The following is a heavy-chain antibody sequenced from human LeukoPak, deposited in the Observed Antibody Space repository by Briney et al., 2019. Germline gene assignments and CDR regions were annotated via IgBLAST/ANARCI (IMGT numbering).Heavy chain of an antibody. Sequence: ASVKVSCKASGGTFSSYAISWVRQAPGQGLEWVGRIIPIFGIANYAQKFQGRVTITADKSTSTAYMELSSLRSEDTAVYYCARDAGLEYYYDSSGYYRLDYWGQGTLVTVSS. CDR1: GGTFSSYA. CDR2: IIPIFGIA. J-gene: IGHJ4*02. CDR3: ARDAGLEYYYDSSGYYRLDY. V-gene: IGHV1-69*04. D-gene: IGHD3-22*01.